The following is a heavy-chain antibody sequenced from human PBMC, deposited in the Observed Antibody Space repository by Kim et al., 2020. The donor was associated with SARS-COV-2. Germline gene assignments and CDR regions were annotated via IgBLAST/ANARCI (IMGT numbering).Heavy chain of an antibody. CDR2: LTDSGGRT. V-gene: IGHV3-23*01. Sequence: GGSLRLSCTASGFIFSNYGMSWVRQAPGKGLEWVSALTDSGGRTYDADSVKGRFTISRDNSKNTLHLQMNSLRVEDTAVYYCAKHWGSGTYYNFLDYWGQGTLVTVSS. D-gene: IGHD3-10*01. CDR1: GFIFSNYG. J-gene: IGHJ4*02. CDR3: AKHWGSGTYYNFLDY.